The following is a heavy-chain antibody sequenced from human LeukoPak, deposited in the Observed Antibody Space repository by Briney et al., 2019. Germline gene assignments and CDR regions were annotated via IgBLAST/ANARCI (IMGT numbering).Heavy chain of an antibody. D-gene: IGHD5-12*01. CDR1: GFTFSGYF. J-gene: IGHJ3*02. V-gene: IGHV3-11*01. Sequence: GGSLRLSCAASGFTFSGYFMSWIRQAPGKGLEWLSYISGSGSSIHYADSVKGRFTISRDNAKNSLYLQMNSLRAEDTALYYCAKDSRVYSGYEDDAFDIWGQGTMVTVSS. CDR3: AKDSRVYSGYEDDAFDI. CDR2: ISGSGSSI.